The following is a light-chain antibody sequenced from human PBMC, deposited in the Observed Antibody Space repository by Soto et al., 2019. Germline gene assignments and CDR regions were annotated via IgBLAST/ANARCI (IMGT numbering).Light chain of an antibody. CDR1: SSDVDNYKS. Sequence: QSVLTQPRSVSGSPGQSVTISCTGTSSDVDNYKSVSWYQHHPGTAPKLMIYDVTKRPSGVPDRFSGSKSGNTASLTISGLQAEDEADYYCCSYADIVIFGGGTKVTVL. CDR3: CSYADIVI. V-gene: IGLV2-11*01. J-gene: IGLJ2*01. CDR2: DVT.